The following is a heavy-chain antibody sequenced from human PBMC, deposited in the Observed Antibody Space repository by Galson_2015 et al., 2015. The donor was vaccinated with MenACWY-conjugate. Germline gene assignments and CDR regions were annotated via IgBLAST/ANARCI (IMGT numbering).Heavy chain of an antibody. J-gene: IGHJ3*02. D-gene: IGHD2-15*01. Sequence: SVKVSCKASGYTFTNYGIGWLRQAPGQGLEWMGWTSGYNGNTNYTQKLQGRVTMITDTSTTTAYMELRSLRSDDTAMYYCARLIRGVVAASWGFDAFDIWGPGILVTVSS. V-gene: IGHV1-18*04. CDR2: TSGYNGNT. CDR1: GYTFTNYG. CDR3: ARLIRGVVAASWGFDAFDI.